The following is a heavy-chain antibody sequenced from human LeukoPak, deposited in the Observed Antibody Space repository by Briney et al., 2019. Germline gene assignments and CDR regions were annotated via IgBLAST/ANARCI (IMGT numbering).Heavy chain of an antibody. CDR2: ISGSGDNT. V-gene: IGHV3-23*01. CDR1: XFTFSNYA. D-gene: IGHD3-10*01. CDR3: AKVFFNSGSYDF. J-gene: IGHJ4*02. Sequence: GGSLRLSCAASXFTFSNYAMSWVRQAPGKGLEWVSSISGSGDNTYYADSVKGRFTISRDNSKNTLSLQMNSLRADDTAIYYCAKVFFNSGSYDFWGQGTLVTVSS.